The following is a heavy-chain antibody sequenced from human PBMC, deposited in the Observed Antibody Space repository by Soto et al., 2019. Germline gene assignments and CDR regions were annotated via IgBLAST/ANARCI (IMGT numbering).Heavy chain of an antibody. CDR3: ARHSNEYRKSLDY. CDR2: IHYNGSS. CDR1: GGSVSGYY. J-gene: IGHJ4*02. Sequence: QLQLQESGPGLVKPSETLSLTCTVSGGSVSGYYWSWIRQPPGKGLEWIAYIHYNGSSNSNPSLESRVTMSKDTSKNQFSLKLSSVTAADTAVYYCARHSNEYRKSLDYWGKGTLVTVSS. V-gene: IGHV4-59*08. D-gene: IGHD1-1*01.